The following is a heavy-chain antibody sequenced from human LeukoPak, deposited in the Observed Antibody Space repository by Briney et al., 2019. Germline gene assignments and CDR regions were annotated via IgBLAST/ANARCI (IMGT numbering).Heavy chain of an antibody. CDR3: VREVRREGDQFDY. CDR2: ISSSGGTI. D-gene: IGHD2-21*01. Sequence: PGGSLRLSCAASGFTFSTYEMNWVRQAPGKGLEWVSYISSSGGTIHYSDSVKGRFTIFRDNAKNSLYLQMNSLRAEDTAVYYCVREVRREGDQFDYWGQGTLVTVSS. V-gene: IGHV3-48*03. J-gene: IGHJ4*02. CDR1: GFTFSTYE.